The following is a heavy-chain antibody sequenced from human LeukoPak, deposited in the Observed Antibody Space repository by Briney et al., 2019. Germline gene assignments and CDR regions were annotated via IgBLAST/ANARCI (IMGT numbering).Heavy chain of an antibody. V-gene: IGHV3-23*01. CDR1: GFTFSSYA. J-gene: IGHJ4*02. CDR3: AKDPNSGSYYPYYFDY. CDR2: ISGSGGST. D-gene: IGHD1-26*01. Sequence: GSLRLSCAASGFTFSSYAMSWVRQAPGKGLEWVSAISGSGGSTYYADSVKGRFTISRDNSKNTLYLQMNSLRAEDTAVYYCAKDPNSGSYYPYYFDYWGQGTLVTVSS.